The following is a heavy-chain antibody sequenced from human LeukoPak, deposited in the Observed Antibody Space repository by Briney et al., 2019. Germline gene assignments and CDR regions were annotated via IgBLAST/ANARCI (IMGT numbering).Heavy chain of an antibody. J-gene: IGHJ4*02. CDR3: AKGKESGSNRARLYDY. CDR1: GFTFSSYA. D-gene: IGHD1-26*01. Sequence: GGSLGLSCAASGFTFSSYAMSWVRQAPGKGLEWVSAISGSSATIFYADSVKGRFTISRDNSKNTLYLQMNSLRAGDTAIYHCAKGKESGSNRARLYDYWGQGTLVTVSS. CDR2: ISGSSATI. V-gene: IGHV3-23*01.